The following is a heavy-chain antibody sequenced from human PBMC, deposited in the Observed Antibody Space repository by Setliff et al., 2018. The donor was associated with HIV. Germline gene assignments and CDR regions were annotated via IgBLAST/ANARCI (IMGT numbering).Heavy chain of an antibody. CDR1: GVTFSDYA. Sequence: PGGSLRLSCAASGVTFSDYAMSWVRQAPGKGLEWDSASSGRGGSTYYADSVKGRFIISRDNSTNTLYLQMNSLRAQDTAIYYCAKDPRGSMVRGLINYFDPWGQGTLVTVSS. V-gene: IGHV3-23*01. J-gene: IGHJ5*02. CDR2: SSGRGGST. D-gene: IGHD3-10*01. CDR3: AKDPRGSMVRGLINYFDP.